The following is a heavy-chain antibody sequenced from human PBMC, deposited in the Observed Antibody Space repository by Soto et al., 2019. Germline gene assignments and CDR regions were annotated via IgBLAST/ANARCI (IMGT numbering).Heavy chain of an antibody. CDR2: ISYDGSNK. D-gene: IGHD6-19*01. CDR3: ATLAVAEFSSIDY. V-gene: IGHV3-30*03. CDR1: GFTFSSYG. Sequence: QVQLVESGGGVAQPGRSLRLSCAASGFTFSSYGMHWVRQAPGKGLEWVAVISYDGSNKYYADSVKGRFTISRDNSKNTLYLQMNSLRAEDTAVYYCATLAVAEFSSIDYWGQGTLVTVSS. J-gene: IGHJ4*02.